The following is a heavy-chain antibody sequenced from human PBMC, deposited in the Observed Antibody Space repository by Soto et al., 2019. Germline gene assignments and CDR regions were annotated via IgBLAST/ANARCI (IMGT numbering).Heavy chain of an antibody. J-gene: IGHJ4*02. CDR1: GFTFSSYA. D-gene: IGHD3-10*01. CDR2: ISSNGGST. V-gene: IGHV3-64*01. CDR3: AKKFHYGSGTFLYYFDY. Sequence: GGSLRLSCAASGFTFSSYAMHWVRQAPGKGLEYVSAISSNGGSTYYANSVKGRFTISRDNSKNTLYLQMNSLRAEDTAVYYCAKKFHYGSGTFLYYFDYWGQGTLVTVSS.